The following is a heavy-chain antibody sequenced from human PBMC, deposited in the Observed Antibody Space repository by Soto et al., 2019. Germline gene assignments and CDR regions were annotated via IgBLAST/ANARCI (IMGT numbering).Heavy chain of an antibody. CDR3: ARYYYDSSGYYNWFDP. CDR2: ISAYNGNT. D-gene: IGHD3-22*01. Sequence: ASVKVSCKASGYTFTSYGISWVRQAPGQGLEWMGWISAYNGNTNYAQKLQGRVTMTTDTSTSTAYMELRSLRSDDAAVYYCARYYYDSSGYYNWFDPWGQGTLVTVSS. J-gene: IGHJ5*02. V-gene: IGHV1-18*01. CDR1: GYTFTSYG.